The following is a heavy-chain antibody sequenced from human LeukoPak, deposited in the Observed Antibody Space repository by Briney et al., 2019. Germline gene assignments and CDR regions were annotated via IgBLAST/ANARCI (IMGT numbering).Heavy chain of an antibody. V-gene: IGHV4-39*07. J-gene: IGHJ6*03. CDR2: IYTSGST. CDR1: GGSISSSSYY. Sequence: SETLSLTCTVSGGSISSSSYYWGWIRQPPGKGLEWIGRIYTSGSTNYNPSLKSRVTISVDTSKNQFSLKLSSVTAADTAVYYCARDRPADYGSGSYSYYYYYMDVWGKGTTVTISS. CDR3: ARDRPADYGSGSYSYYYYYMDV. D-gene: IGHD3-10*01.